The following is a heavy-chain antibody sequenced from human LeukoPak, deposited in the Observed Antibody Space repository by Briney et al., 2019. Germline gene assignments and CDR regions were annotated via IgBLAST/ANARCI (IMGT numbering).Heavy chain of an antibody. CDR3: ARVPAAIHYYYYGMDV. J-gene: IGHJ6*02. V-gene: IGHV1-2*06. CDR2: INPNSGDT. D-gene: IGHD2-2*02. CDR1: GYTFTGYH. Sequence: ASVKVSCKASGYTFTGYHMHWVRQAPGQGLEWMGRINPNSGDTNYAQKFQGRVTMTRDTSISTAYMELSRLRSDDTAVYYCARVPAAIHYYYYGMDVWGQGTTVTVSS.